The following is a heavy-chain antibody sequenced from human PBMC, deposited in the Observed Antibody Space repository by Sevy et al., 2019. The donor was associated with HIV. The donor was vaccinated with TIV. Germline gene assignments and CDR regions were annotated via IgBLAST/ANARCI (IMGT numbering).Heavy chain of an antibody. V-gene: IGHV5-51*01. CDR3: ARISSSPRAYYYYFGMDV. CDR2: IYPGDSGT. J-gene: IGHJ6*02. Sequence: GESLKISCKGSEYNFTNYWIGWVRQMPGKGLEWMGIIYPGDSGTRYSPFFQDQVTISADKSISNAYLQLSSLKASDTAMYVCARISSSPRAYYYYFGMDVWGQGTTVTASS. CDR1: EYNFTNYW. D-gene: IGHD6-6*01.